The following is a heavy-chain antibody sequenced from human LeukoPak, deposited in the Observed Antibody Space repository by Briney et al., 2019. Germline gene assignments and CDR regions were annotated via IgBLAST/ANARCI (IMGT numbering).Heavy chain of an antibody. CDR3: ARRITIFGVAHWFDP. CDR1: GGSFSGYY. D-gene: IGHD3-3*01. CDR2: INHSGST. V-gene: IGHV4-34*01. J-gene: IGHJ5*02. Sequence: SETLSLTCAVYGGSFSGYYWCWIRQPPGKGLEWIGEINHSGSTNYNPSLKSRVTISVDTSKNQFSLKLSSVTAADTAVYYCARRITIFGVAHWFDPWGQGTLVTVSS.